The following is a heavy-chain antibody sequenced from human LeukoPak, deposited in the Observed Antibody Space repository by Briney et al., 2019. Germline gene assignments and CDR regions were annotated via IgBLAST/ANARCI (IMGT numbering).Heavy chain of an antibody. J-gene: IGHJ4*02. CDR2: ISGSGGST. V-gene: IGHV3-23*01. CDR1: GVTFSSYA. D-gene: IGHD3-10*01. CDR3: AKDRHGSGSYQDFDY. Sequence: PGGSLRLSCAASGVTFSSYAMSWVRQAPGKGLEWVSAISGSGGSTYYADSVKGRFTISRDNSKNTLYLQMNSLRAEDTAVYYCAKDRHGSGSYQDFDYWGQGTLVTVSS.